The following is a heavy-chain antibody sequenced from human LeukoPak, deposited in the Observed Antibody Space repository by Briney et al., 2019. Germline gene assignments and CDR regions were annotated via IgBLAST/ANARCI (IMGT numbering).Heavy chain of an antibody. V-gene: IGHV1-69*05. J-gene: IGHJ4*02. Sequence: SVKVSCKASGGTFSSYAISWVRQAPGQGLEWMGGIIPIFGTANYAQKFQGRVTITTDESTSTAYMELSSLRSEDTAVYYCARDANRNYYDSSGYYYFDYWGQGTLVTVSS. CDR3: ARDANRNYYDSSGYYYFDY. D-gene: IGHD3-22*01. CDR1: GGTFSSYA. CDR2: IIPIFGTA.